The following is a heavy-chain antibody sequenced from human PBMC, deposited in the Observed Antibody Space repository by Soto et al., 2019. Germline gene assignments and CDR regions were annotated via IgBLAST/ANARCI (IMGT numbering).Heavy chain of an antibody. CDR2: VKSKTDGGTI. D-gene: IGHD3-9*01. CDR3: STPRYIADDFGW. J-gene: IGHJ4*02. V-gene: IGHV3-15*07. CDR1: GFTFNNAW. Sequence: EVQLVESGGGLVKPGGSLRLSCVASGFTFNNAWMNWVRQAPGKGLEWVGRVKSKTDGGTIDYAAPVKGRFTISRDDSNNTLYLQMNSLNTEDTAAYYCSTPRYIADDFGWWGQGTLVTVSS.